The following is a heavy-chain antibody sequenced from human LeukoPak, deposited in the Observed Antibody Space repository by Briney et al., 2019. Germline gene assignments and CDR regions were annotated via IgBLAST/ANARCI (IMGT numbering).Heavy chain of an antibody. CDR2: ISWNSGSI. CDR1: GFTFDDYA. D-gene: IGHD1-26*01. Sequence: GGSLRLSCAASGFTFDDYAMHWVRQAPGKGLEWVSGISWNSGSIGYADSVKGRFTISRDNAKNSLYLQMNSLRAEDTAVYYCAGGSAGGDDYWGQGTLVTVSS. J-gene: IGHJ4*02. CDR3: AGGSAGGDDY. V-gene: IGHV3-9*01.